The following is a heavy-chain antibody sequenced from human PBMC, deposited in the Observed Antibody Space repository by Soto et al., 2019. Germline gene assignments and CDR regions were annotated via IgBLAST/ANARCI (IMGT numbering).Heavy chain of an antibody. D-gene: IGHD3-10*01. J-gene: IGHJ6*02. CDR3: AREHYGSGIYGMYV. CDR1: GGSISSGGYY. Sequence: SETLSPTCTVSGGSISSGGYYWSWILQHPGKGLEWIGYIYYSGSTYYNPSLKSRVTISVDTSKNQFSLKLSSVTAADTAVYYCAREHYGSGIYGMYVWGQGTTVTVSS. V-gene: IGHV4-31*03. CDR2: IYYSGST.